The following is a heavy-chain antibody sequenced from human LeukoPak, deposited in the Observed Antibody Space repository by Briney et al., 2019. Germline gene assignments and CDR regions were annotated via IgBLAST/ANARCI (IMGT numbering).Heavy chain of an antibody. D-gene: IGHD1-26*01. J-gene: IGHJ6*03. CDR1: GFTFSSYS. CDR3: ARDFSGHSTTHYYYYMDV. CDR2: ISSSSSYI. V-gene: IGHV3-21*01. Sequence: PGGSLRLSCAASGFTFSSYSMNWVRQAPGKGLEWVSSISSSSSYIYYADSVKGRFTISRDNAKNSLYLQMNSLRAEDTAVYYCARDFSGHSTTHYYYYMDVWGKGTTVTVSS.